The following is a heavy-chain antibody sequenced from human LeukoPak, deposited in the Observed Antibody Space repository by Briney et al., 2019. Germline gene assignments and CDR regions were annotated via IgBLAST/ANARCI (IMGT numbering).Heavy chain of an antibody. J-gene: IGHJ6*03. Sequence: SETLSLTCTVSGGSITSFSYYWGWIRQPPGKGLEWIGNIYYSENTSYNPSLKSRVTISVDTSKNQFSLQLNSVTAADTAVYYCARQGRTPESAYYYYYMDVWGKGTTVTVSS. CDR1: GGSITSFSYY. CDR2: IYYSENT. V-gene: IGHV4-39*01. D-gene: IGHD4-23*01. CDR3: ARQGRTPESAYYYYYMDV.